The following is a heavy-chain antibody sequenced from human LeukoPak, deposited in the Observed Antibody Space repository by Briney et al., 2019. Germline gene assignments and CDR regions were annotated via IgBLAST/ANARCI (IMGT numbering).Heavy chain of an antibody. D-gene: IGHD1/OR15-1a*01. Sequence: GASVTVSCKASGYTFTIHGISCVRHAPGQGLEWMAWISCYNGDTHYAQKFQGRVTLTTDTFTSTAYMYLRSLRPDDTAVYYCVRDPNNTRVRYPYFDSWGQGTLVTVSS. V-gene: IGHV1-18*01. CDR2: ISCYNGDT. J-gene: IGHJ4*02. CDR3: VRDPNNTRVRYPYFDS. CDR1: GYTFTIHG.